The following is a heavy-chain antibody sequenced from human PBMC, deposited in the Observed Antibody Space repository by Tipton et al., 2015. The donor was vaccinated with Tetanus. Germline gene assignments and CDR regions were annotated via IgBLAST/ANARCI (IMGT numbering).Heavy chain of an antibody. V-gene: IGHV4-39*01. Sequence: LRLSCTVSGGSIRGGTFYWGWLRQPPGKGLEWIGSIYESGDTYYIPSLKSRVTISVDTPKNQFSLNLNSMAAADTGVYYCARHQSGYFTPFDYWGQGNLVTVSS. D-gene: IGHD3-3*01. CDR1: GGSIRGGTFY. J-gene: IGHJ4*02. CDR2: IYESGDT. CDR3: ARHQSGYFTPFDY.